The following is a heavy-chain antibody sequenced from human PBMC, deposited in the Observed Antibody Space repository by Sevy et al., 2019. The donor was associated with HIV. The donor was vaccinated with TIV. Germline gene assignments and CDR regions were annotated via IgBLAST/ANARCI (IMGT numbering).Heavy chain of an antibody. D-gene: IGHD1-26*01. CDR2: IYYNGHI. CDR1: GGSITSLY. V-gene: IGHV4-59*08. Sequence: SETLSLTCTVSGGSITSLYWNWIRQPPGKGLEWIANIYYNGHINYNPSLKSRVTLSLDTSKNQFSLWLSSVTAAATAMYYCAGENAWGRGYSWGQGTLVTVSS. J-gene: IGHJ4*02. CDR3: AGENAWGRGYS.